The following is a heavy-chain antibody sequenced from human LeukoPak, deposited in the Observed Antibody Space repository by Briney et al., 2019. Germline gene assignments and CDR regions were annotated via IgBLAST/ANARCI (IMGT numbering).Heavy chain of an antibody. J-gene: IGHJ4*02. Sequence: PGVSLRLSCAASGFTFSSYWMSWVRQAPGKGPEWVANIKQDGSEKYYVDSVKGRFTISRDNAKNSLYLQMNSLRAEDTAVYYCARGYSYGSLGFDYWGQGTLVTVSS. CDR1: GFTFSSYW. D-gene: IGHD5-18*01. CDR2: IKQDGSEK. CDR3: ARGYSYGSLGFDY. V-gene: IGHV3-7*01.